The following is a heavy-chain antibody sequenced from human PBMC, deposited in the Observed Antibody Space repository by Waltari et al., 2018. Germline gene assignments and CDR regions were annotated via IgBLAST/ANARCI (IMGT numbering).Heavy chain of an antibody. D-gene: IGHD3-10*01. Sequence: QLQLQESGPGVVRPSETLSLTCTVSGGSISDHDHYWAWVRQPPGKGLEWIGSAHYRGTAYYNPSLTGRVVISVDTSKNHFSLRLNSMTAADTAVYYCAREAVLYFGELSGEFDYWGQGSLVTVSS. CDR1: GGSISDHDHY. V-gene: IGHV4-39*07. CDR2: AHYRGTA. J-gene: IGHJ4*02. CDR3: AREAVLYFGELSGEFDY.